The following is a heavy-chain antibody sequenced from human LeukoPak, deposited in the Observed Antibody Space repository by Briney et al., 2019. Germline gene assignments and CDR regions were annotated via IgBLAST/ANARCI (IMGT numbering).Heavy chain of an antibody. CDR3: AIIPRAAAGPSARSPFHY. CDR1: GFTFSSYW. Sequence: GGSLRLSCEVSGFTFSSYWMNWVRQAPGKGLEWVAYIKQDGSDKYYVDSVKGRFTISRDNAKNSLYLQMNSLRAEDTAVYYCAIIPRAAAGPSARSPFHYWGQGTLVTVSS. D-gene: IGHD6-13*01. CDR2: IKQDGSDK. V-gene: IGHV3-7*01. J-gene: IGHJ4*02.